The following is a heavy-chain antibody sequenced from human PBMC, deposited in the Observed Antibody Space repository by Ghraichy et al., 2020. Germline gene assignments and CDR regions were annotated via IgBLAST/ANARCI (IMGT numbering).Heavy chain of an antibody. V-gene: IGHV4-31*02. CDR2: IYYSGST. CDR3: ASHATSGAYDAFDI. Sequence: SQTLLLTCTVSGGSISSGGYYWSWIRQHPGKGLEWIGYIYYSGSTYYNPSLKSRVTISVDTSKNQFSLKLSSVTAADTAVYYCASHATSGAYDAFDIWGQGTMVTVSS. CDR1: GGSISSGGYY. J-gene: IGHJ3*02. D-gene: IGHD2-15*01.